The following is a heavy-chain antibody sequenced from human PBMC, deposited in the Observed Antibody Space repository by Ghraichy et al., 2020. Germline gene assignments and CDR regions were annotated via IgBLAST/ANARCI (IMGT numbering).Heavy chain of an antibody. V-gene: IGHV1-3*01. CDR1: GYTFTSYA. CDR2: INAGNGNT. Sequence: ASVKVSCKASGYTFTSYAMHWVRQAPGQRLEWMGWINAGNGNTKYSQKFQGRVTITRDTSASTAYMELSSLRSEDTAVDYCARAVVVATNPYYYYYYMDVWGKGTTVTVSS. D-gene: IGHD2-15*01. J-gene: IGHJ6*03. CDR3: ARAVVVATNPYYYYYYMDV.